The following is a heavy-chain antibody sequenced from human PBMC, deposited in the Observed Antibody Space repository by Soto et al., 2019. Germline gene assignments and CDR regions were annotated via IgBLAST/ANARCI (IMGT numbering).Heavy chain of an antibody. J-gene: IGHJ3*02. Sequence: SVKVSCKASGGTFSSYAISWVRQSPGQGLEWMGGIIPIFGTANYAQKFQGRVTITADESTSTAYMELSSLRSEDTAVYYCAGRGLGSGDDAFDIWGQGTMVTVSS. CDR3: AGRGLGSGDDAFDI. D-gene: IGHD2-15*01. CDR1: GGTFSSYA. CDR2: IIPIFGTA. V-gene: IGHV1-69*13.